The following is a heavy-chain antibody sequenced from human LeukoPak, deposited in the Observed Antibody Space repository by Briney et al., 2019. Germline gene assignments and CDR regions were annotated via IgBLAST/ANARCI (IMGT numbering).Heavy chain of an antibody. D-gene: IGHD6-19*01. CDR1: GFTFSSYG. CDR3: AKSMGSGWFLGS. CDR2: IRYDGSNK. Sequence: PGGSLRLACAASGFTFSSYGMHWVRQAPGKGLEWVAFIRYDGSNKYYADSVKGRFTISRDNSKNTLYLQMNSLRAEDTAVYYCAKSMGSGWFLGSWGQGTLVTVSS. V-gene: IGHV3-30*02. J-gene: IGHJ4*02.